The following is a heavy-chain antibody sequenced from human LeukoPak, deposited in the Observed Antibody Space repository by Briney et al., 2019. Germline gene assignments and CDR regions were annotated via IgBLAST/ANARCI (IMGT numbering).Heavy chain of an antibody. Sequence: GGSLRLSCAASGFTFSDYYMSWIRQAPGKGLEWDSYISSSGTTIYYADSVKGRFTISRDNSKNTLYLQMNSLRAEDTAVYYCAKDLTYGSGSYLLDYWGQGTLVTVSS. CDR1: GFTFSDYY. V-gene: IGHV3-11*01. CDR3: AKDLTYGSGSYLLDY. D-gene: IGHD3-10*01. J-gene: IGHJ4*02. CDR2: ISSSGTTI.